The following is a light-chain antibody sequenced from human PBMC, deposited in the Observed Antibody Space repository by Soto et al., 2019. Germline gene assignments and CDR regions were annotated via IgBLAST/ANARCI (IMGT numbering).Light chain of an antibody. CDR2: AAS. CDR1: QAVSTW. CDR3: QHYDHLPIT. Sequence: DIPMTQSPSSVSASVGDTVTITCRASQAVSTWLAWYQQKPGGAPKLLIYAASTLRSGVPSRFSGSGSGTDFTFTISSLQPEDIATYYCQHYDHLPITFGQGTRLEIK. J-gene: IGKJ5*01. V-gene: IGKV1-12*01.